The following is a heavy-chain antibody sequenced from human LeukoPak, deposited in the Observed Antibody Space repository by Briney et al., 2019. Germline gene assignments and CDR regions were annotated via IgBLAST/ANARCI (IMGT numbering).Heavy chain of an antibody. CDR1: GFSFGGFW. CDR3: TRDVREAYDI. J-gene: IGHJ3*02. Sequence: GGSLRLSCEASGFSFGGFWMNWVRQAPGKGPERVANINQDGSEKLYVDSVKGRFTISRDNAKNSLYPQMNSLRVEDTAVYYCTRDVREAYDIWGHGTMVTVSS. D-gene: IGHD3-16*01. V-gene: IGHV3-7*01. CDR2: INQDGSEK.